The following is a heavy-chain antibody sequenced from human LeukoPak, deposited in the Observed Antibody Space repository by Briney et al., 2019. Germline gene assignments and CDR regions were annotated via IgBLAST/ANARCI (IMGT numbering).Heavy chain of an antibody. D-gene: IGHD6-13*01. V-gene: IGHV3-21*01. CDR1: GFTFSSYS. CDR2: ISSSSSYI. CDR3: ARGGIAAAGTFDY. J-gene: IGHJ4*02. Sequence: PGGSLRLSCAASGFTFSSYSMNWVRQGRGRGLERVSSISSSSSYIYYADSLKGRFTISRDNAKNSLYLQMNSLRAEDTAVYYCARGGIAAAGTFDYWGQGTLVTVSS.